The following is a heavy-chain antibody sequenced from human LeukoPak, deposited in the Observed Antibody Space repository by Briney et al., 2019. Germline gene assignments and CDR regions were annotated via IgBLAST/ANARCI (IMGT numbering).Heavy chain of an antibody. Sequence: GGSLRLSCAASGFTFSSYWMHWVRQAPGKGLVWVSRINSDGSSTSYADSVKGRFTISRDNAKNSLYMQMNSLRAEDTAVYYCASARGSNYQPYLFDYWGQGTLVTVSS. CDR3: ASARGSNYQPYLFDY. V-gene: IGHV3-74*01. CDR2: INSDGSST. J-gene: IGHJ4*02. D-gene: IGHD4-11*01. CDR1: GFTFSSYW.